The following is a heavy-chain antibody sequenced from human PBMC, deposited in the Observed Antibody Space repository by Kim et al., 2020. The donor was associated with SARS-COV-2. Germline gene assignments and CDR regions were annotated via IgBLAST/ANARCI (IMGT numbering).Heavy chain of an antibody. V-gene: IGHV3-66*01. Sequence: ADSVKGRFTISRDKSKNSLYLQMNSLRAEDTAVYYCARGGHSSGWYYFDYWGQGTLVTVSS. D-gene: IGHD6-19*01. J-gene: IGHJ4*02. CDR3: ARGGHSSGWYYFDY.